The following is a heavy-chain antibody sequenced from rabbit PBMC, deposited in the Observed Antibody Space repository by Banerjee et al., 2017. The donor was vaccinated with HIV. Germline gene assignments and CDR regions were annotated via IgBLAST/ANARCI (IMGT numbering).Heavy chain of an antibody. CDR1: GFSFSNKYV. V-gene: IGHV1S40*01. D-gene: IGHD4-1*01. Sequence: QSLEESGGDLVKPGASLTLTCTASGFSFSNKYVMCWVRQAPGKGLEWIACINTSSGSTVYATWAKGRFTISRTSSTTVSLQMTSLTAADTATYFCARDRAYTSAWYLDLWGPGTLVTVS. CDR2: INTSSGST. J-gene: IGHJ6*01. CDR3: ARDRAYTSAWYLDL.